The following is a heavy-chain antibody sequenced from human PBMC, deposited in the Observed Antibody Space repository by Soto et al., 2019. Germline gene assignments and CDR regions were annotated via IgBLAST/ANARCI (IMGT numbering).Heavy chain of an antibody. D-gene: IGHD5-12*01. J-gene: IGHJ4*02. CDR2: IIPIFGTP. V-gene: IGHV1-69*06. CDR1: GGTFSSYA. Sequence: QVQLVQSGAEVKQPGSSVKVSCKASGGTFSSYAISWVRQAPGQGLEWMGGIIPIFGTPTYAQKFQGRVTITADKSTSTAYMELSSLTSEDTSLFYCARADGYNYWPAWYWGQGTLVTVSS. CDR3: ARADGYNYWPAWY.